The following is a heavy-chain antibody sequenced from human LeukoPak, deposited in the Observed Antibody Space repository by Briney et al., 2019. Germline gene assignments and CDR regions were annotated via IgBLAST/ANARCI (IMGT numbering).Heavy chain of an antibody. CDR2: IFPSGGEI. CDR3: ARRAGDYSHPYDY. V-gene: IGHV3-23*01. J-gene: IGHJ4*02. Sequence: GGSLRLSCAASGFTFSTFAMIWVRQPPGKGLEWFSSIFPSGGEIHYADSVRGRFTISRDNSKNTVHLQMNSLRAEDTAMYYCARRAGDYSHPYDYWGQGTLVTVSS. D-gene: IGHD3-22*01. CDR1: GFTFSTFA.